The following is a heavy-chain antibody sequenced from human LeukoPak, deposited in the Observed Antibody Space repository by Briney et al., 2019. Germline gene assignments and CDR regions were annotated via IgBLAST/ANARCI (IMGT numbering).Heavy chain of an antibody. Sequence: GGSLRLSCAASGFTFTSYAMSWVRQAPGKGLEWVSAISGSGAYTYYTDSVKGRFTISRDNSKNTLYLQMNSLKTEDTAVYYCTTEYNFNYYDSSGYYYWGQGTLVTVSS. CDR1: GFTFTSYA. CDR3: TTEYNFNYYDSSGYYY. J-gene: IGHJ4*02. D-gene: IGHD3-22*01. V-gene: IGHV3-23*01. CDR2: ISGSGAYT.